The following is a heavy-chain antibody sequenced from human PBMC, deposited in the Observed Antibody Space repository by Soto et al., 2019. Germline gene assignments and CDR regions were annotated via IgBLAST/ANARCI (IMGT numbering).Heavy chain of an antibody. CDR1: GFTFRSYA. CDR2: ISRDGSNK. J-gene: IGHJ4*02. CDR3: TRSRSGAVADSFDF. D-gene: IGHD3-10*01. Sequence: GGSLRLSCAASGFTFRSYAIHWVRQAPGKGLEWVAVISRDGSNKYYVDSVKGRFTITRDNSKDTVDLQMNSLRDEDSAMFYCTRSRSGAVADSFDFWGQGTLVTVSS. V-gene: IGHV3-30*04.